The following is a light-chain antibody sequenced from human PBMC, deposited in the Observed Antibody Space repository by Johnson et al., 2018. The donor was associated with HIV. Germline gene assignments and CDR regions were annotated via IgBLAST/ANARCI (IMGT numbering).Light chain of an antibody. J-gene: IGLJ1*01. CDR2: DNN. V-gene: IGLV1-51*01. CDR1: ISNIGNNY. CDR3: GTWDSSRSAPHYG. Sequence: QSVLTQPPSVSAAPGQKVIISCSGNISNIGNNYVSWYQQLPGTAPKLLIYDNNKRHSGIPDRFSGSKSGTSATLGITGLQTGEEADYFGGTWDSSRSAPHYGLGTGTKLPVL.